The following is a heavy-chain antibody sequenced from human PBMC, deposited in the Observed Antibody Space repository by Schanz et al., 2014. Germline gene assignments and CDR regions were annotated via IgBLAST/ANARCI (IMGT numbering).Heavy chain of an antibody. CDR2: ISAYTNNT. V-gene: IGHV1-18*01. J-gene: IGHJ4*02. Sequence: QGQLVQSGPEVKEPGASVKVSCEASRYTFNTYGLNWVRQAPGQGLEWMGWISAYTNNTNYAQKVQGRVTMTRDTSTSTVYMELSSLRAEDTAVYYCAKYGGGYSYGFVEYWGQGTLVTVSS. D-gene: IGHD5-18*01. CDR3: AKYGGGYSYGFVEY. CDR1: RYTFNTYG.